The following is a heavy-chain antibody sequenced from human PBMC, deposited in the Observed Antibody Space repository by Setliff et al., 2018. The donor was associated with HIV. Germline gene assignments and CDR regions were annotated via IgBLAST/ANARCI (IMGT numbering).Heavy chain of an antibody. J-gene: IGHJ4*02. V-gene: IGHV4-59*12. D-gene: IGHD6-13*01. CDR1: GGSISSNW. Sequence: SETLSLTCSVSGGSISSNWWTWIRQSPGRGLEWIGYIYYSGETNYNPSLKSRVTISVDTSMDQFSLKLNSVTAADTAVYYCAAASSWDPLLDYWGQGTLVTVSS. CDR3: AAASSWDPLLDY. CDR2: IYYSGET.